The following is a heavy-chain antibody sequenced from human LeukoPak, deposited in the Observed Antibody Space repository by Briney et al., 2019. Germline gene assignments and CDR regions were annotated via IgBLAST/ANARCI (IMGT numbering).Heavy chain of an antibody. CDR2: ISNNGGST. CDR3: ARPIYGSADYNGMDV. J-gene: IGHJ6*02. Sequence: PGGSLRLSCAASGFTFSGYTMHWVRQAPGKGLEYVSGISNNGGSTFYAHSVKGRFTISRDNSKNTLFLQMGSLRADDMAVYYCARPIYGSADYNGMDVWGQGTTVTVSS. V-gene: IGHV3-64*01. CDR1: GFTFSGYT. D-gene: IGHD3-10*01.